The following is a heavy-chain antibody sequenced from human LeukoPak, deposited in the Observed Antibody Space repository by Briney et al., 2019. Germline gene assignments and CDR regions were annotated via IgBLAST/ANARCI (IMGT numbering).Heavy chain of an antibody. CDR3: ARSKIQYLVKASADY. J-gene: IGHJ4*02. CDR2: INPNSGGT. V-gene: IGHV1-2*02. D-gene: IGHD1-26*01. Sequence: EASVKVSCKASGYTFTGYYMHWVRQAPGQGLEWMGWINPNSGGTNYAQKFQGRVTMTRDTSISTAYMELSRLRSDDTAVYYCARSKIQYLVKASADYWGQGTLVTVSS. CDR1: GYTFTGYY.